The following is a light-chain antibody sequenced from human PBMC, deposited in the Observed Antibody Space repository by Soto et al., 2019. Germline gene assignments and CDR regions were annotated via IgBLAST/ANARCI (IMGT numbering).Light chain of an antibody. Sequence: DIQMTQSPSTLSASVGDRVTITCRASQSISAWLAWYQKKPGKAPKLLIYDASRLESGVPSRFSGSRSGTEFTLTISSLQPDDFATYYCQHYNNYLWAFGQGTKVDI. V-gene: IGKV1-5*01. J-gene: IGKJ1*01. CDR1: QSISAW. CDR3: QHYNNYLWA. CDR2: DAS.